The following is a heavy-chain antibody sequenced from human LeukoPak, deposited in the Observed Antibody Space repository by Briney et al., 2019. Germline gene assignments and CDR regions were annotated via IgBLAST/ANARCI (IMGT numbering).Heavy chain of an antibody. CDR3: ATYSSSWYSGYYYYYMDV. V-gene: IGHV1-8*01. J-gene: IGHJ6*03. D-gene: IGHD6-13*01. Sequence: ASVKVSCKASGYTFTSYDMNWVRQATGQGLEWMGWMNPNSGNTGYAQKFQGRVTMTRNTSISTAYMELSSLRSEDTAVYYCATYSSSWYSGYYYYYMDVWGKGTTVTVSS. CDR2: MNPNSGNT. CDR1: GYTFTSYD.